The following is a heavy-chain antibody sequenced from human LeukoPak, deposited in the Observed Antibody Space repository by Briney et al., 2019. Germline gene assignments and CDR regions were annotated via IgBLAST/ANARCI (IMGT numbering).Heavy chain of an antibody. J-gene: IGHJ4*02. Sequence: PGGSLRLSCAASGFTFRKYWLHWVRQAPGKGLEWVAVISYDGSNKYYADSVKGRFTISRDNSKNTLYLQMNSLRAEDTAVYYCARDYQWLVWGILCYWGQGTLVTVSS. D-gene: IGHD6-19*01. CDR2: ISYDGSNK. CDR3: ARDYQWLVWGILCY. CDR1: GFTFRKYW. V-gene: IGHV3-30-3*01.